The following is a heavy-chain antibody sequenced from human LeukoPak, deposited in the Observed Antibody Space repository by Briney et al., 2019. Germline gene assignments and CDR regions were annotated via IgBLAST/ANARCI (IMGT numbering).Heavy chain of an antibody. Sequence: GGSLRLSCAASGFTFSSYSMNWVRQAPGKGLEWVSSISSSSSYIYYADSVQGRFTISRDNAKNSLYLQMNSLRVEDTAVYYCARALSYSYGSMDFWGQGTLVIVSS. J-gene: IGHJ4*02. CDR3: ARALSYSYGSMDF. CDR2: ISSSSSYI. V-gene: IGHV3-21*01. CDR1: GFTFSSYS. D-gene: IGHD5-18*01.